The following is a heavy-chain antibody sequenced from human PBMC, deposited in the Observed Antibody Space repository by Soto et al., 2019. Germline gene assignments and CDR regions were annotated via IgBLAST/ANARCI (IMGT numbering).Heavy chain of an antibody. V-gene: IGHV3-30-3*01. Sequence: GGSLRLSCAASGFTCSSYAMHWVRQAPGKGLEWVAVISYDGSSKYYADSVKGRFTISRDNSKNTLYLPMNSLRAEDTAVYYCARDSNYYDSSGYPYFDYWGQGTLVTVSS. J-gene: IGHJ4*02. CDR1: GFTCSSYA. D-gene: IGHD3-22*01. CDR3: ARDSNYYDSSGYPYFDY. CDR2: ISYDGSSK.